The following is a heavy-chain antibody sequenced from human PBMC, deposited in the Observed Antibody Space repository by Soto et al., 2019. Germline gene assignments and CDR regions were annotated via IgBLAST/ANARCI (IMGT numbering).Heavy chain of an antibody. CDR2: ISSSSSTI. D-gene: IGHD6-13*01. CDR1: GFTFSNYS. Sequence: PGGSLRLSCAASGFTFSNYSMNWVRQAPGKGLEEVSYISSSSSTIYYADSVKGRFTISRDNAKNSLYLQMNSLRAEDTAVYYCARHPERIAQIGWFDPWGQGTLVTVSS. V-gene: IGHV3-48*01. CDR3: ARHPERIAQIGWFDP. J-gene: IGHJ5*02.